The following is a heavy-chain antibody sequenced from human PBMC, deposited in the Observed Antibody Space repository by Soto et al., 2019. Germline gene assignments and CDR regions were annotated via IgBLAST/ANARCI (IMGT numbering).Heavy chain of an antibody. D-gene: IGHD2-2*01. CDR1: GFTFSSYA. J-gene: IGHJ4*02. CDR2: ISYDGSNN. Sequence: QVQLVESGGGVVQPGRSLRLSCAASGFTFSSYAMHWVRQAPGKGLEWVAVISYDGSNNYYADSVKGRFTISRDNSKNTLYLQMNSLRAEDTAVYYCARATIALMSNWGQGTLVTVSS. CDR3: ARATIALMSN. V-gene: IGHV3-30-3*01.